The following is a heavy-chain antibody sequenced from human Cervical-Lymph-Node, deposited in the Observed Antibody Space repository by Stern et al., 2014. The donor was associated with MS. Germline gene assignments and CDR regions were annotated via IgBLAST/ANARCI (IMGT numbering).Heavy chain of an antibody. CDR3: ALSSETSDRWYSLGYDL. J-gene: IGHJ5*02. CDR2: IFLVFGTP. V-gene: IGHV1-69*01. D-gene: IGHD6-13*01. Sequence: QMQLVQSGAEVMKPGSSVKLSCKASGGTLSKFPSSWVRQAPGQGHEWMGGIFLVFGTPAYAQEFRGRVTITADVSTSTVYMELSSLRSDDTAVYYCALSSETSDRWYSLGYDLWGQGTLVTVSS. CDR1: GGTLSKFP.